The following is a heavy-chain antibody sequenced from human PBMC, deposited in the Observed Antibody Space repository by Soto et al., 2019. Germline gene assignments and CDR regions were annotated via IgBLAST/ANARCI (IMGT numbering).Heavy chain of an antibody. CDR1: GYTFTRYG. Sequence: ASVKVSFKASGYTFTRYGIYWVRQAPGQGLEWMGWISAYNGNTKYAQKGQGRVTMTADTSTSTAYMELRSLRSDDTAVYYCARDVGPYSSGWNHAFDIWGQGTMVTVSS. CDR2: ISAYNGNT. CDR3: ARDVGPYSSGWNHAFDI. V-gene: IGHV1-18*01. J-gene: IGHJ3*02. D-gene: IGHD6-19*01.